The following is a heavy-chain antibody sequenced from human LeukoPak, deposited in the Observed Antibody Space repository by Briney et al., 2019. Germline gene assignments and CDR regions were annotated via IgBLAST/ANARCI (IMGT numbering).Heavy chain of an antibody. D-gene: IGHD6-19*01. CDR1: GFIVSENY. CDR3: VRDRWPGLGDF. CDR2: VYSGGLT. J-gene: IGHJ6*02. V-gene: IGHV3-66*01. Sequence: TGGSLRLSCAASGFIVSENYMSWVRQAPGKGLEWVSTVYSGGLTFYADPVKGRFTISRENSKNTLYLQMSSLRAEDTAVYYCVRDRWPGLGDFWGQGTTVTVSS.